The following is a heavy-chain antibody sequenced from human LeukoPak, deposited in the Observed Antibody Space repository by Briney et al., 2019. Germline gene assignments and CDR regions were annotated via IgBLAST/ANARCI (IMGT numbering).Heavy chain of an antibody. CDR1: GGSISSGDYY. D-gene: IGHD1-26*01. CDR3: VTPRSWELSDMAV. Sequence: SQTLSLTCTVSGGSISSGDYYWSWIRQPPGKGLEWIGYIYYSGSTYYNPSLKSRVTISVDTSKNEFSLMLTSVTAADTAVYYCVTPRSWELSDMAVWGKGTTVIVSS. J-gene: IGHJ6*03. V-gene: IGHV4-30-4*08. CDR2: IYYSGST.